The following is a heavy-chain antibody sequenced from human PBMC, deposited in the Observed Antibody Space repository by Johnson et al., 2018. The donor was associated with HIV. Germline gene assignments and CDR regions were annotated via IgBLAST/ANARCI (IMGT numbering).Heavy chain of an antibody. CDR3: ARDQGGNHNAFDI. CDR2: ISYDGSNK. D-gene: IGHD1-14*01. V-gene: IGHV3-30*19. J-gene: IGHJ3*02. Sequence: HVQLVESGGGVVQPGRSLRLSCAASRFTFSTYGIHWVRQAPGKGLEWVAVISYDGSNKYYADSVKGRFTISRDNSKNTLYLQMNSLRAEDTAVYYCARDQGGNHNAFDIWGQGTMVTVSS. CDR1: RFTFSTYG.